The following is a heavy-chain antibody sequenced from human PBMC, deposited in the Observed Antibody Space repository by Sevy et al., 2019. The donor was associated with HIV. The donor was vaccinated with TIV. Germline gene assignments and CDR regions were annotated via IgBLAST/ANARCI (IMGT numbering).Heavy chain of an antibody. D-gene: IGHD3-16*02. CDR1: GFTFATYW. CDR2: IKQDGTDK. V-gene: IGHV3-7*01. CDR3: ARALADWGSFHYSS. Sequence: GGSLRLSCAASGFTFATYWMTWVCQAPGKGLEWVAYIKQDGTDKYYVHSVRGRFAISRDNAKKSLYLHMSGLRAEDTAVYYCARALADWGSFHYSSWGRGTLVTVSS. J-gene: IGHJ4*02.